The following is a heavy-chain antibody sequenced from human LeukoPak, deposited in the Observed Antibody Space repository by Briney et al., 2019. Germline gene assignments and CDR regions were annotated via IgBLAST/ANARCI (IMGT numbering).Heavy chain of an antibody. Sequence: PGGALRLSCAASGFIFTDYGMHWVREAPGKGLGWLTFIRYDGSGKYYADSVKGGFTISRDNSKKTLYLQMNSLTSEDTAVYYCARDTAPADYWGQGTLVTVSS. CDR1: GFIFTDYG. J-gene: IGHJ4*02. V-gene: IGHV3-30*02. CDR2: IRYDGSGK. D-gene: IGHD4-17*01. CDR3: ARDTAPADY.